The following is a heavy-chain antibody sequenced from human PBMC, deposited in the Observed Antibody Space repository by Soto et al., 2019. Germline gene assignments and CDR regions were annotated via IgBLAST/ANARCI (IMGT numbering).Heavy chain of an antibody. V-gene: IGHV4-34*01. CDR2: INHSGST. CDR3: ARRHPPYYYDSSGYYRGAYYYGMDF. Sequence: SETLSLTCAVYGGSFSGYYWSWIRQPPGKGLEWIGEINHSGSTNYNPSLKSRVTISVDTSKNQFSLKLSSVTAADTAVYYCARRHPPYYYDSSGYYRGAYYYGMDFWGQGTTVTVSS. CDR1: GGSFSGYY. J-gene: IGHJ6*02. D-gene: IGHD3-22*01.